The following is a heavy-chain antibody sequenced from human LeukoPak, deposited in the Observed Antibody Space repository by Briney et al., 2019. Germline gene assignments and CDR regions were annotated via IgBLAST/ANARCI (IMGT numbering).Heavy chain of an antibody. J-gene: IGHJ3*02. CDR1: GGSISSSSYY. CDR2: IYYSGST. V-gene: IGHV4-39*01. CDR3: ARRSELRYSQHDAFDI. D-gene: IGHD3-9*01. Sequence: SETLSLTCTVSGGSISSSSYYWGWIRQPPGKGLEWIGSIYYSGSTYYNPSLKSRVTISVDTPKNQFPLKLSSVTAADTAVYYCARRSELRYSQHDAFDIWGQGTMVTVSS.